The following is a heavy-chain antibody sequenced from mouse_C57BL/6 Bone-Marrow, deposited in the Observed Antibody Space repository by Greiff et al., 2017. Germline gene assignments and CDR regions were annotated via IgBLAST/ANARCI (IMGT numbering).Heavy chain of an antibody. D-gene: IGHD1-1*01. CDR3: GGGDSSDWFAY. CDR1: GFSFNTYA. J-gene: IGHJ3*01. V-gene: IGHV10-1*01. CDR2: IRSKSNNYAT. Sequence: EVQLVESGGGLVQPKGSLKLSCAASGFSFNTYAMNWVRQAPGKGLEWVARIRSKSNNYATYYADSVKDRFTISRDDSESMLYLQMNNLKPEDTAMYYCGGGDSSDWFAYWGQGTLVTVSA.